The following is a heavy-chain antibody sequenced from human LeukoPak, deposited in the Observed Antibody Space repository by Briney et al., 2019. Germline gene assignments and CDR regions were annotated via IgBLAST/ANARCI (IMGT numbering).Heavy chain of an antibody. CDR1: GGSMSNHY. V-gene: IGHV4-59*11. CDR2: IYYSGST. Sequence: SETLSLTCTVSGGSMSNHYWSCIRQPPGKGLEWIGYIYYSGSTNYNPSLKSRVTISVDTSKNQFSLKLSSVTAADTAVYYCARGSRNFDYWGQGTLVTVSS. CDR3: ARGSRNFDY. J-gene: IGHJ4*02.